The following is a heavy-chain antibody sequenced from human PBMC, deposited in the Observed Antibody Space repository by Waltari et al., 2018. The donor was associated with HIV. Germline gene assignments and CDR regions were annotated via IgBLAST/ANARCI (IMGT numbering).Heavy chain of an antibody. D-gene: IGHD3-22*01. CDR1: GFTFSSYG. CDR2: ISYDGSSK. J-gene: IGHJ4*02. CDR3: AKAQYYFDSNGYSGHDY. V-gene: IGHV3-30*18. Sequence: QVQLVESGGGVVQPGRSLRLSCAASGFTFSSYGMHWVRQAPGKGLEWVAVISYDGSSKFYADSVKGRFTISRDNSKNTLYLQMNSLRAEDTAVYYCAKAQYYFDSNGYSGHDYWGQGTLVTVSS.